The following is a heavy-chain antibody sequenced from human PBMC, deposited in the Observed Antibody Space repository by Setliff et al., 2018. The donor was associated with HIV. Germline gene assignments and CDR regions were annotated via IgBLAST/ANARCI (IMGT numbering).Heavy chain of an antibody. D-gene: IGHD5-18*01. J-gene: IGHJ4*02. CDR1: GFTFSTAW. Sequence: GGSLRLSCAASGFTFSTAWMNWVRQAPGKGLEWVSSISSSSYYIYYADSVKGRFTISRDNAKNSLFLQMNSLRAEDTAVYYCASIELAAMVPVDYWGQGTLVTVSS. CDR2: ISSSSYYI. V-gene: IGHV3-21*01. CDR3: ASIELAAMVPVDY.